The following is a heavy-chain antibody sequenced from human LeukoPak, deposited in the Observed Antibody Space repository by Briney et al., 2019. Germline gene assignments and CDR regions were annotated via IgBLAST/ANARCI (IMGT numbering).Heavy chain of an antibody. J-gene: IGHJ4*02. V-gene: IGHV1-46*01. CDR3: ARDMIVVVTGFDY. Sequence: ASVKVSCKASGYTFTSYYMHWGRQTPGQGLEWMGIINPSGGSTSYAQKFQGRVTMTRDTSTSTVYMELSSLRSEDTAVYYCARDMIVVVTGFDYWGQGTLVTVSS. CDR2: INPSGGST. CDR1: GYTFTSYY. D-gene: IGHD3-22*01.